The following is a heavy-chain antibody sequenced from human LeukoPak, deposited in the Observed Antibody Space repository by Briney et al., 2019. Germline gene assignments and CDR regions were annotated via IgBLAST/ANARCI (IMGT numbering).Heavy chain of an antibody. Sequence: GGSLRLSCEASEFTFSTYAMHWVRQAPGKGLEWVSGISGNGGITYYADSVRGRFTISRDNSKNTLYLQMNSQRAEDTAVYYCAKSSGPGGYYYYGMDVWGQGTTVTVSS. V-gene: IGHV3-23*01. CDR1: EFTFSTYA. CDR3: AKSSGPGGYYYYGMDV. D-gene: IGHD3-22*01. J-gene: IGHJ6*02. CDR2: ISGNGGIT.